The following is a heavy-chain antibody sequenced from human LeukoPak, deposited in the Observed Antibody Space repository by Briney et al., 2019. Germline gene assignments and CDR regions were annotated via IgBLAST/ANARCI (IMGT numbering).Heavy chain of an antibody. D-gene: IGHD5-18*01. CDR1: GFTFGSYS. CDR3: ARGYRGYSYGYRSYNWFDP. V-gene: IGHV3-48*01. CDR2: ISSSSSTI. Sequence: PGGSLRLSCAASGFTFGSYSMNWVRQAPGKGLEWVSYISSSSSTIYYADSVKGRFTISRDNAKNSLYLQMNSLRAEDTAVYYCARGYRGYSYGYRSYNWFDPWGQGTLVTVSS. J-gene: IGHJ5*02.